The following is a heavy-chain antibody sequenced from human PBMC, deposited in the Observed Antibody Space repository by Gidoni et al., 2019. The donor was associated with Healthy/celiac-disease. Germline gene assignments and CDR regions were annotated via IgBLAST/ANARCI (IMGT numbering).Heavy chain of an antibody. CDR2: ISWNSGSI. CDR3: AKGADFWSGYYSPGAFDI. J-gene: IGHJ3*02. V-gene: IGHV3-9*01. Sequence: EVQLVASGGGLVQPGRSLRLSCAASGFTFDDSAIHWVRQAPGKGLEWVSGISWNSGSIGYADSVKGRFTISRDNAKNSLYLQMNSLRAEDTALYYCAKGADFWSGYYSPGAFDIWGQGTMVTVSS. D-gene: IGHD3-3*01. CDR1: GFTFDDSA.